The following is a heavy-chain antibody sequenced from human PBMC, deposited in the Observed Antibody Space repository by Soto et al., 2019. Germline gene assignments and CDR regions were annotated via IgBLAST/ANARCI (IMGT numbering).Heavy chain of an antibody. D-gene: IGHD2-8*01. CDR1: GTSISSYY. CDR3: ARYNSYAIDY. Sequence: SETLSLTCTVSGTSISSYYWSWIRQPPGKGLEWIANIHYSGTTNYNPSLASRVTLSVDTSKNQFSLKMTSVTAADRAMYFCARYNSYAIDYWGRGTLVTVSA. CDR2: IHYSGTT. V-gene: IGHV4-59*01. J-gene: IGHJ4*02.